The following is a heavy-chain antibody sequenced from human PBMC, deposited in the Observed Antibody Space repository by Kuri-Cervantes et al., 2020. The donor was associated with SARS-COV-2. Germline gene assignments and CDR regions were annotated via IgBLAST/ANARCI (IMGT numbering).Heavy chain of an antibody. CDR1: GGSISSSNW. Sequence: SETLSLTCAVSGGSISSSNWWSWVRQPPGKGLEWIGEIYHSGSTNYNPSLKSRVTISVDTSKNQFSLKLSSVTAADTAVYYCARRIVWALRGPDNWFDPWGQGTLVTVSS. V-gene: IGHV4-4*02. J-gene: IGHJ5*02. CDR3: ARRIVWALRGPDNWFDP. CDR2: IYHSGST. D-gene: IGHD2-8*01.